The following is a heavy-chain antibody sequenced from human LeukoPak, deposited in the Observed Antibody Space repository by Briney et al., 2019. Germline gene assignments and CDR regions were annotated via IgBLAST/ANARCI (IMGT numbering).Heavy chain of an antibody. CDR2: VYTSGST. V-gene: IGHV4-61*02. CDR3: ARDLRDSSGSRVPYY. CDR1: GGSISSDNYY. Sequence: SETLSLTCTVSGGSISSDNYYWSWIRQPAGKGLEWIGRVYTSGSTNYNPSLKSRVTISVDTSKNQFSLKLSSVTAADTAVYYCARDLRDSSGSRVPYYWGQGTLVTVSS. J-gene: IGHJ4*02. D-gene: IGHD6-19*01.